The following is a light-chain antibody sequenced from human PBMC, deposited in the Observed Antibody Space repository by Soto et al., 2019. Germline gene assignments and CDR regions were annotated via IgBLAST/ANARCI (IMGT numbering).Light chain of an antibody. V-gene: IGLV2-8*01. CDR3: SSYTSRTTYV. Sequence: QSALTQPPSASGSPGQSVTISCTGTSSDVGKYDYVSWFQHHPGKAPKLIIYEVSKRPSGVPDRFSGSKSGSTASLTVSGLQAEDEADYYCSSYTSRTTYVFGTGTKVTVL. J-gene: IGLJ1*01. CDR1: SSDVGKYDY. CDR2: EVS.